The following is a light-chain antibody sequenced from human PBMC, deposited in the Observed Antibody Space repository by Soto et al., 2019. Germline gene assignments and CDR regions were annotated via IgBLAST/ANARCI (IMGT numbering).Light chain of an antibody. CDR2: GAS. V-gene: IGKV3-15*01. CDR1: HSVNSH. CDR3: QQYDNWLLT. J-gene: IGKJ4*01. Sequence: MMITQSPATLSVSPGERVTLSCRTSHSVNSHVAWYQQKPGQAPRLLIYGASTRATGIPARFSGSGSGTEITLTISSLQSEDVAVYYCQQYDNWLLTFCGGTKVDI.